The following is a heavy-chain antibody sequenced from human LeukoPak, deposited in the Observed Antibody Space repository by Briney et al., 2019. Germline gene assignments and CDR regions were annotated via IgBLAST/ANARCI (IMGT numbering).Heavy chain of an antibody. CDR3: ARDSAYYDSSGYYYFDY. Sequence: ASVKVSCKASGYTFTSYGISWVRQAPGQGLEWMGWISAYNGNTNYAQKLQGRVTMTTDTPTSTAYMELRSLRSDDTAVYYCARDSAYYDSSGYYYFDYWGQGTLVTVSS. V-gene: IGHV1-18*01. D-gene: IGHD3-22*01. CDR1: GYTFTSYG. J-gene: IGHJ4*02. CDR2: ISAYNGNT.